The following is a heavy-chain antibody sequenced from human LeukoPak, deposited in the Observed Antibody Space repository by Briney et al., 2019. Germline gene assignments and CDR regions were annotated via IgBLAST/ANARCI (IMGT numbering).Heavy chain of an antibody. J-gene: IGHJ6*03. CDR3: VRSGGPRYYYYYYMDV. V-gene: IGHV3-23*01. CDR2: ISGSSGTT. Sequence: PGGSLRLFFSGSGFTLSRHAMDWVRPAPGKGLEGVSGISGSSGTTYYADSVKGRFTISRDNSKNTLYLQMNSLRAEDTAVYYCVRSGGPRYYYYYYMDVWGKGTTVTVSS. D-gene: IGHD3-3*01. CDR1: GFTLSRHA.